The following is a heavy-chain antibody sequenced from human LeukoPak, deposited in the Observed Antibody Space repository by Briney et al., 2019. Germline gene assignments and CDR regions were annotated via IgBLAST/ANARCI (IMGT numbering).Heavy chain of an antibody. CDR3: ARDHSYASRGGSFDY. Sequence: ASVKVSCKASGYSFTNYGISRVRQAPGQGLEWMGWISAHNGNTNYAQKLQGRVTMTTDTSTSTAYMELRTLRSDDTAVYYCARDHSYASRGGSFDYWGQGTLVTVSS. V-gene: IGHV1-18*04. J-gene: IGHJ4*02. CDR2: ISAHNGNT. D-gene: IGHD3-16*01. CDR1: GYSFTNYG.